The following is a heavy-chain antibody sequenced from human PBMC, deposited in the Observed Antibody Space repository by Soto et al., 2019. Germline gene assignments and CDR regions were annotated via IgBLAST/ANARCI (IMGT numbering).Heavy chain of an antibody. J-gene: IGHJ6*03. D-gene: IGHD4-17*01. CDR3: AREFGRYGDGRSALNYYYCYYMGV. Sequence: SETLSLTCTVSGGSISSYYLSWIRQPPGKGLEWIGYIYYSGSTNYNPSLKSRVTISVDTSKNQFSLKLSSVTAADTAVYYCAREFGRYGDGRSALNYYYCYYMGVWGKGTTVTVSS. CDR2: IYYSGST. V-gene: IGHV4-59*01. CDR1: GGSISSYY.